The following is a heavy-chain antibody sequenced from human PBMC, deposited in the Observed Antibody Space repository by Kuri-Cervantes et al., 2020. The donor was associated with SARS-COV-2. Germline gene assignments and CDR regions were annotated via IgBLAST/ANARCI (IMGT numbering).Heavy chain of an antibody. CDR1: GVSVTGGTYY. CDR2: LDTSGST. Sequence: SETLSLTCAVSGVSVTGGTYYWAWIRQPAGKGLEWIGHLDTSGSTTYNPSLKSRVTISVDTSKNQFSLKLSSVTAADTAVYYCARGLPGLDAFDIWGQGTMVTVSS. V-gene: IGHV4-61*09. J-gene: IGHJ3*02. CDR3: ARGLPGLDAFDI.